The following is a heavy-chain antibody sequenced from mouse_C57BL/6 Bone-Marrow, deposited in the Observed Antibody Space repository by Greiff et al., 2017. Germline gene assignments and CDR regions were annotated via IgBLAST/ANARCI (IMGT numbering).Heavy chain of an antibody. CDR1: GFTFSDYG. CDR2: ISSGSSTI. V-gene: IGHV5-17*01. D-gene: IGHD3-3*01. CDR3: ASYLGDY. Sequence: EVQLVESGGGLVKPGGSLKLSCAASGFTFSDYGMHWVRQATEKGLEWVAYISSGSSTIFYADTVKGRFTISRDNAKNTLFLQRTSLRASDTAMYYFASYLGDYWGQGTTLTVSS. J-gene: IGHJ2*01.